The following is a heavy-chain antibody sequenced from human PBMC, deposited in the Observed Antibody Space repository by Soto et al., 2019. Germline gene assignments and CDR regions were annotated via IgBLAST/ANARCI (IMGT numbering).Heavy chain of an antibody. CDR3: ARAGQYYDASGYAN. CDR1: GYSFATSG. V-gene: IGHV1-18*01. J-gene: IGHJ4*02. Sequence: QVKLVQSGTEVKKPGASIKVSCKASGYSFATSGMSWVRQAPGQGLEWMGWISAYNGNTNYDQNLQDRGTMTTDTSTSTAYLELRNLRSDDTAVYYCARAGQYYDASGYANWGQGTLVTVSS. CDR2: ISAYNGNT. D-gene: IGHD3-22*01.